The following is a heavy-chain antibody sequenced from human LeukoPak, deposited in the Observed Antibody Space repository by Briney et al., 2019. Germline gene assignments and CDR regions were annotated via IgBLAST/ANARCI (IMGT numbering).Heavy chain of an antibody. D-gene: IGHD1-7*01. V-gene: IGHV3-64*01. CDR1: GFTFSNYA. J-gene: IGHJ4*02. CDR3: VRVGNYREFDY. CDR2: ISTNGDAT. Sequence: PGGSLRLSCAASGFTFSNYALHWVRQAPGKGLEYVSAISTNGDATFYANSVKGRFTISRDNSKNTLYLQMGSLRAEDMPVYCCVRVGNYREFDYWGQGTLVTVSS.